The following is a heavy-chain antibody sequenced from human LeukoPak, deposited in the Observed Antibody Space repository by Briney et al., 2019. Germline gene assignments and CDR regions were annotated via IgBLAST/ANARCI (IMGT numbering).Heavy chain of an antibody. CDR1: EYSFTSYW. J-gene: IGHJ4*02. CDR3: ARLEGSGPALGRGPDY. D-gene: IGHD3-10*01. Sequence: GESLKISCKGSEYSFTSYWIGWVRQMPGKGLEWMGIVYPGDSDTRYSPSFQGQVTISADKSISTAYLQWSSLKASDTAMYYCARLEGSGPALGRGPDYWGQGTLVTVSS. CDR2: VYPGDSDT. V-gene: IGHV5-51*01.